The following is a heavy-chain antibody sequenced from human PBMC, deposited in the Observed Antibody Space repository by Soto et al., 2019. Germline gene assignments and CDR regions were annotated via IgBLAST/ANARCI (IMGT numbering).Heavy chain of an antibody. V-gene: IGHV1-69*13. J-gene: IGHJ6*02. CDR2: IIPIFGTA. D-gene: IGHD5-12*01. CDR3: ARVNVDKAPTYYYYGMDV. CDR1: GGTLSSYA. Sequence: GASVKVSCKASGGTLSSYAISWVRQAPGQGLEWMGGIIPIFGTANCAQKFQGRVTITADEFTRTAYMELSSLRSEDTAVYYCARVNVDKAPTYYYYGMDVWGQGTTVTVS.